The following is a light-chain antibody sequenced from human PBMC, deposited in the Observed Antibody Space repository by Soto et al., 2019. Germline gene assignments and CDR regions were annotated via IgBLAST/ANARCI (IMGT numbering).Light chain of an antibody. J-gene: IGLJ2*01. V-gene: IGLV2-8*01. CDR3: ASYGGNDNLL. CDR1: SSDVGGYDY. Sequence: QSALTQPPSASGSPGQSVTISCTGTSSDVGGYDYVSWYQQHPGKAPKLMMFEVSKRPSGAPDRFSGSKFGNTASLTVSGLQDEDEADYYCASYGGNDNLLFGGGTKLTVL. CDR2: EVS.